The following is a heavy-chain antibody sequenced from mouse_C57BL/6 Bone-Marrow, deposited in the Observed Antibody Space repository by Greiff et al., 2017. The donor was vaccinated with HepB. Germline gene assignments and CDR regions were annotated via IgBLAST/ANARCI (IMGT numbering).Heavy chain of an antibody. CDR1: GFNIKDDY. CDR2: IDPENGDT. V-gene: IGHV14-4*01. D-gene: IGHD2-1*01. J-gene: IGHJ4*01. Sequence: EVKVVESGAELVRPGASVKLSCTASGFNIKDDYMHWVKQRPEQGLEWIGWIDPENGDTEYASKFQGKATITADTSSNTAYLQLSSLTSEDTAVYYCTTHHYGNYVDAMDYWGQGTSVTVSS. CDR3: TTHHYGNYVDAMDY.